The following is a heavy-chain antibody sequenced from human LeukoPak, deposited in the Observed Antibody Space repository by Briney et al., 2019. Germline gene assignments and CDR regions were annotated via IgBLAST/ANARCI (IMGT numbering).Heavy chain of an antibody. CDR2: ISYDGSNK. CDR1: EFTFSNYA. D-gene: IGHD5-24*01. Sequence: GGSLRLSCAASEFTFSNYAMHWVRQAPGQGLEWVAVISYDGSNKYYADSVKGRFTISRDNSTNTMYLQMNSLRAEDTAVYYCARDRGRDGYNRPSIYYYYYYGMDVWGQGTTVTVSS. J-gene: IGHJ6*02. V-gene: IGHV3-30-3*01. CDR3: ARDRGRDGYNRPSIYYYYYYGMDV.